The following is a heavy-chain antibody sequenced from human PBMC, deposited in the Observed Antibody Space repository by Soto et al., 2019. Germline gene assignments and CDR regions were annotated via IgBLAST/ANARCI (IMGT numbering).Heavy chain of an antibody. Sequence: GGSLRLSCAASGFTFSSYWMHWVRQAPGKGLVWVSRINSDGSSTSYADSVKGRFTISRDNAKNTLYLQMNSLRAEDTAVYYCAREGRGVVVPGGMDVWGQGTTVTVSS. CDR2: INSDGSST. D-gene: IGHD2-2*01. CDR1: GFTFSSYW. V-gene: IGHV3-74*01. J-gene: IGHJ6*02. CDR3: AREGRGVVVPGGMDV.